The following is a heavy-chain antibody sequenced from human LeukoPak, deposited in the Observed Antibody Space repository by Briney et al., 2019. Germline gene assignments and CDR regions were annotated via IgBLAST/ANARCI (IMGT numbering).Heavy chain of an antibody. D-gene: IGHD6-19*01. CDR3: ARVGRPGIAVAGRFDY. V-gene: IGHV1-69*04. J-gene: IGHJ4*02. CDR1: GGTFSSYA. Sequence: SVKVSCKASGGTFSSYAISWVRQAPGQGLEWMGRIIPILGIANYAQKFRGRVTITADKSTSTAYMELSSLRSEDTAVYYCARVGRPGIAVAGRFDYWGQGTLVTVSS. CDR2: IIPILGIA.